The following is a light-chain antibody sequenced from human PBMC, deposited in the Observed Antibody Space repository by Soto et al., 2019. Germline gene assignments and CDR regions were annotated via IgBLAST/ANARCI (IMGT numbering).Light chain of an antibody. CDR3: QQYNNWPPLT. J-gene: IGKJ4*01. Sequence: EIVMTQSPATLSVSPGERATLSCRASQSVSGNLAWYQQQPGQAPRLLIYGASTSATGIPARFSGSGSGTEFTLTISSLQSEDFAVYYCQQYNNWPPLTFGGGTKVEIK. CDR2: GAS. CDR1: QSVSGN. V-gene: IGKV3-15*01.